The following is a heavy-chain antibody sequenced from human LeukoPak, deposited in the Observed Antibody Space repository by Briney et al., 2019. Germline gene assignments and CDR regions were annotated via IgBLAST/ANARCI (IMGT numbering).Heavy chain of an antibody. J-gene: IGHJ3*02. D-gene: IGHD3-22*01. CDR3: VKDMHERSGYAYDAFHI. CDR2: VRFDGADK. CDR1: GFNFNNFG. Sequence: GGSLRLSCTACGFNFNNFGMHWLRQPPGKGREGVAFVRFDGADKQSGDSVEGGFTTARDNAHNILYLQMTTLRIHDTAVYYCVKDMHERSGYAYDAFHIWGQGTMVTVSS. V-gene: IGHV3-30*02.